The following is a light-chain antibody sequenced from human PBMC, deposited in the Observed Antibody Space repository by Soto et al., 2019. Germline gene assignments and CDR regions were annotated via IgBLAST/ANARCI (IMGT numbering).Light chain of an antibody. CDR3: CSYAGSNNFVV. CDR2: EVS. Sequence: QSVLTQPPSASGSPGQSVTISCTGTSSDIGGYNYVSWYQQHPGTAPKLMIYEVSQRPSGVPDRFSGSKSGNTASLTVSGLQAEDEADYYCCSYAGSNNFVVFGGGTKVTVL. J-gene: IGLJ2*01. CDR1: SSDIGGYNY. V-gene: IGLV2-8*01.